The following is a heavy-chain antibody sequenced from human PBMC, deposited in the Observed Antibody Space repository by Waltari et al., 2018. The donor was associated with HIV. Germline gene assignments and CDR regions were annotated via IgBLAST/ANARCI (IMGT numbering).Heavy chain of an antibody. CDR3: ARRRGDFWSGPYFDY. CDR2: IYYSGST. Sequence: QLQLQESGPGLVKPSETLSLTCSVSGGSISSSSYYWGWIRQPPGKGLEWIGSIYYSGSTYYNPSLKSRVTISVDTSKNQFSLKLSSVTAADTAVYYCARRRGDFWSGPYFDYWGQGTLVTVSS. J-gene: IGHJ4*02. CDR1: GGSISSSSYY. V-gene: IGHV4-39*01. D-gene: IGHD3-3*01.